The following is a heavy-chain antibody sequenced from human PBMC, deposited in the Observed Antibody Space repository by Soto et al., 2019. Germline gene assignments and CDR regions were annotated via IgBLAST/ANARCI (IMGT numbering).Heavy chain of an antibody. J-gene: IGHJ4*02. CDR1: GFVFSSHW. V-gene: IGHV3-74*01. Sequence: EVQLVDSGGGLVQPGGSLRLSCAASGFVFSSHWMHWVRQAPGKGLVWVSRISADGSNTNYADSVKGRFTISRDNAKNTLFLQMNSLRAEDTAVYYCARRTDAYNWADYWGQGTLVTVSS. D-gene: IGHD1-1*01. CDR3: ARRTDAYNWADY. CDR2: ISADGSNT.